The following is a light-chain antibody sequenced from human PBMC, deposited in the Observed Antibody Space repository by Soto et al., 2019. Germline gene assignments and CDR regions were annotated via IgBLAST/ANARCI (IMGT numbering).Light chain of an antibody. CDR3: QSYDNRLSGCV. CDR1: SSNIGAGYD. CDR2: ANS. J-gene: IGLJ3*02. V-gene: IGLV1-40*01. Sequence: QSVLTQPPSVSGAPGQRVTISCTGSSSNIGAGYDVHWYQQLPGTAPKLLINANSNRPSGVPDRFSGSKSGTSACLAITGLEDEDEADYCCQSYDNRLSGCVFGAGTKLSVL.